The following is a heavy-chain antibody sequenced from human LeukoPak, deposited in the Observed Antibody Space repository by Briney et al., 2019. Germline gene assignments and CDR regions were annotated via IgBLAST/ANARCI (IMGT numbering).Heavy chain of an antibody. CDR1: GFTFSSYA. V-gene: IGHV3-64*01. D-gene: IGHD3-22*01. J-gene: IGHJ3*02. CDR3: TRGHDSSGYYYAAFDI. Sequence: PGGSLRLSCAASGFTFSSYAMHRVRQAPGKGLEYVSAISSNGGSTYYANSVKGRFTISRDNSKNTLYLQMGSLRAEDMAVYYCTRGHDSSGYYYAAFDIWGQGTMVTVSS. CDR2: ISSNGGST.